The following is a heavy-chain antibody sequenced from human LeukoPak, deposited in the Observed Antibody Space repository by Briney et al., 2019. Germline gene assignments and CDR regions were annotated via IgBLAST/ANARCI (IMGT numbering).Heavy chain of an antibody. CDR2: ISSSSYI. V-gene: IGHV3-69-1*01. J-gene: IGHJ4*02. CDR3: ARDGSPTYYDSSGYSLNFDS. Sequence: PGGSLRLSCAAFGYTVSSNYMTWVRQAPGKGLEWVSSISSSSYIYYADSVKGRFTISRDNAKNSLYLQMNSLRAEDTAVYYCARDGSPTYYDSSGYSLNFDSWGQGTLVTVSS. CDR1: GYTVSSNY. D-gene: IGHD3-22*01.